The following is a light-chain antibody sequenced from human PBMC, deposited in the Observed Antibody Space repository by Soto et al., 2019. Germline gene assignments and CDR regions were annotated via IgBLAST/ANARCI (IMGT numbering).Light chain of an antibody. CDR3: MQALQAPFT. V-gene: IGKV2-28*01. J-gene: IGKJ3*01. Sequence: EIVMTQSPLSLPVTPGEPASISCKSSQSLLHSNGYNYLDWYLQKPGQSPQLLVYAGSNRASGVPDRVSGSGSGTDFTRKISRVEAEDVAVYYFMQALQAPFTFGPGTKVDIK. CDR2: AGS. CDR1: QSLLHSNGYNY.